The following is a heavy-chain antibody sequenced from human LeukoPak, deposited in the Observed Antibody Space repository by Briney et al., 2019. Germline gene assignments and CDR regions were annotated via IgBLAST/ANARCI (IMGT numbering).Heavy chain of an antibody. J-gene: IGHJ3*02. CDR1: GFTFSSYG. CDR3: AKVANWNGDAFDI. Sequence: GGSLRLSCAASGFTFSSYGMHWVRQAPCKGLERVTFIRYDGSHKYYADSVKGRFTISRDNSKNTLFLQMNSLRAEDTAVYYCAKVANWNGDAFDIWGQGTMVTVSS. CDR2: IRYDGSHK. D-gene: IGHD1-1*01. V-gene: IGHV3-30*02.